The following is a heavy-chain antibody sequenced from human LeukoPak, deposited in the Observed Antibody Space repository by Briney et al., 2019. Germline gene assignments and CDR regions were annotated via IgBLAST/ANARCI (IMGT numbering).Heavy chain of an antibody. J-gene: IGHJ4*02. CDR1: GFTFNNYA. CDR3: AKDLATHDSSGDPDY. Sequence: GGSLRLFCAASGFTFNNYAMSWVRQAPGKGPEWLSAISGSGGSTTDADSVKGRFTTSRDNSKSTLYLQMNSLRAEDTAVYYCAKDLATHDSSGDPDYWGQGTLVTVSS. D-gene: IGHD3-22*01. CDR2: ISGSGGST. V-gene: IGHV3-23*01.